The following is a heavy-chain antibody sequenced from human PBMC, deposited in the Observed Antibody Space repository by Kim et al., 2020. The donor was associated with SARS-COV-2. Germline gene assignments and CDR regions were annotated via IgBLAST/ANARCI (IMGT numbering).Heavy chain of an antibody. CDR3: ARREGSYNSGYFDY. V-gene: IGHV7-4-1*02. Sequence: ASVKVSCKASGYTFTTNAMNWVRQAPGQGLEWLGWINTNTGKSTFARGFTGRFVFSLDTSVSTAFLQISSLKAEDTAVYYCARREGSYNSGYFDYWGQGTLVTVSS. CDR2: INTNTGKS. J-gene: IGHJ4*02. D-gene: IGHD6-19*01. CDR1: GYTFTTNA.